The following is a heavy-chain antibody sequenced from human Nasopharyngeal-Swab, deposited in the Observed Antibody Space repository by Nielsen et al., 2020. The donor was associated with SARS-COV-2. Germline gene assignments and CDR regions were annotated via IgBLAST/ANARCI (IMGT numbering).Heavy chain of an antibody. CDR3: ARDRGGVYYYYGMDV. Sequence: GESLKISCAASGFTVSSNYMSWVRQAPGKGLEWVSVIYSGGSTYYADSVKGRFTISRYNSKNTLYLQMNSLRAEDTAVYYCARDRGGVYYYYGMDVWGQGTTVTVSS. J-gene: IGHJ6*02. CDR1: GFTVSSNY. CDR2: IYSGGST. D-gene: IGHD3-10*01. V-gene: IGHV3-53*01.